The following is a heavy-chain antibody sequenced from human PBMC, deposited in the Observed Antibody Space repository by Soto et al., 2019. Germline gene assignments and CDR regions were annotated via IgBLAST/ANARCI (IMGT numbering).Heavy chain of an antibody. V-gene: IGHV3-23*01. CDR2: ISGSGGGT. CDR3: AKSRGDYGAGIAYHLH. Sequence: EVQLLESGGGLVQPGGSLRLSCAASGFTFSNYAMSWVRQAPGEGLEWVSGISGSGGGTFYADSVKGRFTISRDNSRNTLYLQMSSLRAEDTALYYCAKSRGDYGAGIAYHLHWGQGTLVPVSS. D-gene: IGHD4-17*01. J-gene: IGHJ1*01. CDR1: GFTFSNYA.